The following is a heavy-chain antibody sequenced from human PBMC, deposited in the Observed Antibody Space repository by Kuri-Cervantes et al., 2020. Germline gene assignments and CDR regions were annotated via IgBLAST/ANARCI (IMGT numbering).Heavy chain of an antibody. CDR3: ARDASVTTTHLFRY. Sequence: GGSLRLSCAASGFTFDDYAMHWVRQAPGKGLEWVSGISWNSGSIGYADSVKGRFTISRDNAKNSLYLQMNSLRDEDAAVYYCARDASVTTTHLFRYWGQGTLVTVSS. CDR1: GFTFDDYA. V-gene: IGHV3-9*01. D-gene: IGHD4-17*01. CDR2: ISWNSGSI. J-gene: IGHJ4*02.